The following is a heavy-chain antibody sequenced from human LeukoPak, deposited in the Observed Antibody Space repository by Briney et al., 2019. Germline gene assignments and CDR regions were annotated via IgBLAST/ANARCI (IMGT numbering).Heavy chain of an antibody. Sequence: GGSLRLSCAASGFTFSDYYMSWIRQSPGKGLEWVSYITGSSSNTNYADSVKGRFTISRDNAKNSLYLQINSLRAEDTAVYYCARRGYCSSTRCYASYYGMDVWGQGTTVTVSS. CDR1: GFTFSDYY. CDR3: ARRGYCSSTRCYASYYGMDV. CDR2: ITGSSSNT. V-gene: IGHV3-11*03. J-gene: IGHJ6*02. D-gene: IGHD2-2*01.